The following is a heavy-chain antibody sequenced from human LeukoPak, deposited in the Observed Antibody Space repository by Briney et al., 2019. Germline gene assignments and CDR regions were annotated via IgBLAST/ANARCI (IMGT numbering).Heavy chain of an antibody. CDR2: IYWDHEK. CDR3: AHTSSYGDYDFDY. J-gene: IGHJ4*02. Sequence: SCPTLVKPTQTLTLTCTFSGCSRITSAAGVGWIRQPPVKDLEWLAVIYWDHEKRYSPSLKSRLTITKDTSKNQVVLTMTNMDPVDTATYYCAHTSSYGDYDFDYWGQGTLVTVSS. CDR1: GCSRITSAAG. D-gene: IGHD4-17*01. V-gene: IGHV2-5*02.